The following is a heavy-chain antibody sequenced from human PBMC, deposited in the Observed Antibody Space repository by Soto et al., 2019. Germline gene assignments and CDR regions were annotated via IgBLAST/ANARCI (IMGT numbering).Heavy chain of an antibody. D-gene: IGHD6-13*01. CDR1: GFTFSSYW. Sequence: PGGSLRLSCAASGFTFSSYWMHWVRQAPGKGLVWVSRINSDGSSTSYADSVKGRFTISRDNAKNTLYLQMNSLRAEDTAVYYCASSLAAAGADYYYGMDVWGQGTTVTVSS. V-gene: IGHV3-74*01. CDR2: INSDGSST. CDR3: ASSLAAAGADYYYGMDV. J-gene: IGHJ6*02.